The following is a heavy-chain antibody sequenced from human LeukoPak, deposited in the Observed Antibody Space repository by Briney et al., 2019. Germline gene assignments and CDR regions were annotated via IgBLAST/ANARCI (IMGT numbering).Heavy chain of an antibody. CDR3: APLSGYDSYSFDY. J-gene: IGHJ4*02. Sequence: PGGSLRLSCAASGFTFSDYYMSWIRQAPGKGLEWVSYISSSGSTIYYADSVKGRFTISRDNAKNSLYLQMNSLRAEDTAVYYCAPLSGYDSYSFDYWGQGTLVTVSS. CDR2: ISSSGSTI. CDR1: GFTFSDYY. D-gene: IGHD5-12*01. V-gene: IGHV3-11*04.